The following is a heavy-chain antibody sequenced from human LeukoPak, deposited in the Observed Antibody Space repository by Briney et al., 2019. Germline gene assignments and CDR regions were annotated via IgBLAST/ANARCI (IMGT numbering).Heavy chain of an antibody. CDR1: GYTFTSYG. V-gene: IGHV1-18*01. Sequence: ASVKVSCKASGYTFTSYGISWVRQAPGQGLEWMGWISAYNGNTNYAQKLQGRVTMTTDTSTSTAYMELRSLRSDDTAVYHCARGYCSSTSCVFFDYWGQGTLSPSPQ. CDR3: ARGYCSSTSCVFFDY. J-gene: IGHJ4*02. CDR2: ISAYNGNT. D-gene: IGHD2-2*01.